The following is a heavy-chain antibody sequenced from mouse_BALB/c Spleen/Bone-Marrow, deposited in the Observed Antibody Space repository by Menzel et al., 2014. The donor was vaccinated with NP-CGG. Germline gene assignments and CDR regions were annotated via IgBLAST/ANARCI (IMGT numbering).Heavy chain of an antibody. CDR2: IRNKAYGYAT. V-gene: IGHV7-3*02. J-gene: IGHJ2*01. Sequence: VKVVESGGGLVQPGGSLRLSCATSGFTFTDYYMNWVRQPPGKSLEWLAFIRNKAYGYATESSASVKGRFTISRDNSQNILYLQMNTLRAEDSATYYCARDMGGLLFDSWGQGTTLSVSS. D-gene: IGHD1-1*01. CDR3: ARDMGGLLFDS. CDR1: GFTFTDYY.